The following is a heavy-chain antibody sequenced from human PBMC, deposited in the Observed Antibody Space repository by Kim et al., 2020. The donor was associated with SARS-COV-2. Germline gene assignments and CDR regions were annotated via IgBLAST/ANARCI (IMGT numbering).Heavy chain of an antibody. CDR2: IYYSGST. J-gene: IGHJ4*02. V-gene: IGHV4-59*01. D-gene: IGHD3-3*01. CDR3: ARGWRSSYYDFWSGYSSYFDY. CDR1: GGSISSYY. Sequence: SETLSLTCTVSGGSISSYYWSWIRQPPGKGLEWIGYIYYSGSTNYNPSLKSRVTISVDTSKNQFSLKLSSVTAADTAVYYCARGWRSSYYDFWSGYSSYFDYWGQGTLVTVSS.